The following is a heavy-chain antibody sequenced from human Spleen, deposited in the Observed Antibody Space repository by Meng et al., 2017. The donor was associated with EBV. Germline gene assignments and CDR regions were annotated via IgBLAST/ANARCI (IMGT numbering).Heavy chain of an antibody. CDR3: ARGTIRGNRRYMEYYHY. D-gene: IGHD3-3*02. CDR1: GESFTGYY. CDR2: VSHSGGS. J-gene: IGHJ4*02. V-gene: IGHV4-34*02. Sequence: QVRLQQWGAGLLHPSETLSLTCAVYGESFTGYYWGWIRQPPGKGLEWIGEVSHSGGSNYNAPLKSRVTISMDTSVNQISLRLDSVTAADTAVYYCARGTIRGNRRYMEYYHYWGQGTLVTVSS.